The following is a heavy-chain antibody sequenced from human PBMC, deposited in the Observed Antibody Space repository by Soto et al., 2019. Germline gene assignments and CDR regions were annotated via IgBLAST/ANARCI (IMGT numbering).Heavy chain of an antibody. CDR3: ASLSSSSENYYGMDV. Sequence: GGSLKLSCAASGFTFSSSSMNWFRQAPGKGLEWVSSISSSSSYIYYADSVKGRFTISRDNAKNSLYLQMNSLRAEDTAVYYCASLSSSSENYYGMDVWGQGTTVTVSS. CDR1: GFTFSSSS. D-gene: IGHD6-6*01. J-gene: IGHJ6*02. CDR2: ISSSSSYI. V-gene: IGHV3-21*01.